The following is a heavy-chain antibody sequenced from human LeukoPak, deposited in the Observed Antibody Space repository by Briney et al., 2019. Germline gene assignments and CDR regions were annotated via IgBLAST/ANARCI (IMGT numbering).Heavy chain of an antibody. CDR2: IYHSGST. D-gene: IGHD3-22*01. CDR1: GGSISSSNR. J-gene: IGHJ4*02. V-gene: IGHV4-4*02. Sequence: PSGTLSLTCAVSGGSISSSNRWSWVRQPPGKGLEWIGEIYHSGSTNYNPSLKSRVTISVDTSKNQFSLKLSSVTAADTAVYYCARYYDSSGVLDYWGQGTLVTVSS. CDR3: ARYYDSSGVLDY.